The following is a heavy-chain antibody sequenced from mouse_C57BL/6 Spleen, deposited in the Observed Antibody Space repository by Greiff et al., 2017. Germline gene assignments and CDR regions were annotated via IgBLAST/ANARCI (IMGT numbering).Heavy chain of an antibody. J-gene: IGHJ1*03. Sequence: QVQLQQSGAELVRPGASVTLSCKASGYTFTDYEMHWVKQTPVHGLEWIGAIDPETGGTAYNQKFKGKAILTADKSSSTAYMELRSLTSEDSAVYYWTREKHPCYGSSRAAYWYFDVWGKGTTVTVSS. CDR1: GYTFTDYE. CDR2: IDPETGGT. CDR3: TREKHPCYGSSRAAYWYFDV. D-gene: IGHD1-1*01. V-gene: IGHV1-15*01.